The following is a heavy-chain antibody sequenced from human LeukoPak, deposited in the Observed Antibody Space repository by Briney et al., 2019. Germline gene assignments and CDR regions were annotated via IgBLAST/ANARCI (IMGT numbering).Heavy chain of an antibody. CDR2: IRSKANSYAT. V-gene: IGHV3-73*01. Sequence: GGSLRLSCAASGFTFSGSAMHWVRQASGKGLEWVGRIRSKANSYATAYAASVKGRFTISRDDSKNTAYLQMNSLKTEDTAVYYCTRPGGNSAYWGQGTLVIVSS. J-gene: IGHJ4*02. CDR1: GFTFSGSA. D-gene: IGHD4-23*01. CDR3: TRPGGNSAY.